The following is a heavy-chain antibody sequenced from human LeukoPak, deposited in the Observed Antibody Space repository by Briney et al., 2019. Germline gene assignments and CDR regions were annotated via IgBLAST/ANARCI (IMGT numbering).Heavy chain of an antibody. CDR2: INPNSGGT. CDR3: ARDGGSDYYDNSGYYY. Sequence: ASVKVFCKASGYTFTGYYMHWVRQAPGQGLEWMGWINPNSGGTNYAQKFRGRVTMTRDTSISTAYMELSSLRSEDMAVYYCARDGGSDYYDNSGYYYWGQGTLVTVSS. CDR1: GYTFTGYY. D-gene: IGHD3-22*01. J-gene: IGHJ4*02. V-gene: IGHV1-2*02.